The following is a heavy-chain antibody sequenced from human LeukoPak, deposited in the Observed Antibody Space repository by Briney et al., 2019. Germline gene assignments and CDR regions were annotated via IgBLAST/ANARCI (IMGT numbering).Heavy chain of an antibody. V-gene: IGHV1-2*02. D-gene: IGHD3-3*01. CDR1: GYTFTGYY. CDR2: INPNSGGT. Sequence: ASVKVSCKASGYTFTGYYMHWVRQAPGQGLEWMGWINPNSGGTNYAQKFQGRVTMTRDTSISTAYMELSRLRSDDTAVYYCARDGNYDLWSGSPGYFDYWGQGTLVTVSS. CDR3: ARDGNYDLWSGSPGYFDY. J-gene: IGHJ4*02.